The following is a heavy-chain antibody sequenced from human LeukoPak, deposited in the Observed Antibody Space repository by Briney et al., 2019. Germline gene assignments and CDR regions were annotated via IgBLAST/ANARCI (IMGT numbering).Heavy chain of an antibody. V-gene: IGHV4-39*01. CDR1: GGSISSSSYY. Sequence: PSETLSLTCTVSGGSISSSSYYWGWIRQPPGKGLEWIGSIYYSGSTYYNPSLKSRVTISVDTSKNQFSLKPSSVTAADTAVYYCAQLRATYYYYMDVWGKGTTVTVSS. J-gene: IGHJ6*03. CDR2: IYYSGST. CDR3: AQLRATYYYYMDV.